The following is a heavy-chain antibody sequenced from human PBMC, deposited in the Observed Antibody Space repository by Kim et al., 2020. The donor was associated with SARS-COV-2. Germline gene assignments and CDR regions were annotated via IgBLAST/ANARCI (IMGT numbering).Heavy chain of an antibody. D-gene: IGHD3-10*01. CDR2: IKQDGSER. J-gene: IGHJ4*02. Sequence: GGSLRLSCAVSGFTFSMSWMSWVRQAPGKGLEWVANIKQDGSERYYVDSIKGRFTISRDNAKISVFLQMNGLSAEDTAVYYCARDGFGGYFDYWGRGILVTVSP. CDR1: GFTFSMSW. CDR3: ARDGFGGYFDY. V-gene: IGHV3-7*03.